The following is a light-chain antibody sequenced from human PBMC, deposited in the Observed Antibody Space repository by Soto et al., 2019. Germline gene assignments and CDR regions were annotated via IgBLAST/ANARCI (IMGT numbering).Light chain of an antibody. CDR1: SSDVGGYNY. Sequence: QSALTHPASVSGSPGQSITISCTGTSSDVGGYNYVSWYQQHPGKAPKLMIYDVSNRPSGVSNRFSGSKSGNAASLTISGLQAEDEADYYCSSYTRSSTPYVFGTGTKVTVL. J-gene: IGLJ1*01. V-gene: IGLV2-14*01. CDR3: SSYTRSSTPYV. CDR2: DVS.